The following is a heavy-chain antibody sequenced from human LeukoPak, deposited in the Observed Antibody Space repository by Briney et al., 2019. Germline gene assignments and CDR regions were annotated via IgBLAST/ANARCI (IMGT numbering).Heavy chain of an antibody. J-gene: IGHJ6*02. CDR2: ISYDGSNK. V-gene: IGHV3-30*04. D-gene: IGHD2-2*01. CDR1: GFTFSSYA. Sequence: PGRSLRLSCAASGFTFSSYAMHWVRQAPGKGLEWVAVISYDGSNKYYADSVKGRFTISRDNSKNTLYLQMNSLRAEDTAVYYCAKAGHYCSSTSCRYYYYYYGMDVWGQGTTVTVSS. CDR3: AKAGHYCSSTSCRYYYYYYGMDV.